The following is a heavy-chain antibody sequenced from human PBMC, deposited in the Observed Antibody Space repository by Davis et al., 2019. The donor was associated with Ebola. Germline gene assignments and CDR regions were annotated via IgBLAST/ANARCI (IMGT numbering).Heavy chain of an antibody. CDR1: GGSFSGYY. CDR2: INHSGST. CDR3: ASEYSSRDY. V-gene: IGHV4-34*01. Sequence: PGGSLRLSCAVYGGSFSGYYWSWIRQPPGKGLEWIGEINHSGSTNYNPSLKSRVTISVDTSKNQFSLKLSSVTAADTAVYYCASEYSSRDYWGQGTLVTVSS. D-gene: IGHD6-13*01. J-gene: IGHJ4*02.